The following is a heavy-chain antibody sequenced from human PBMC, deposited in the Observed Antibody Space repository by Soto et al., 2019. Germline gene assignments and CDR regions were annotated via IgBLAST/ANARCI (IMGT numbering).Heavy chain of an antibody. CDR3: VRLGYNSGRVIWFDP. CDR2: MSGSA. CDR1: GDSISTGTYF. D-gene: IGHD5-18*01. V-gene: IGHV4-39*01. Sequence: QLQLQESGPGLVKPSETLSLTCSVSGDSISTGTYFWGWIRQPPGKGLEWIGSMSGSAYYNPSLKSRVTIFVDTSNNQFSLRLTSVTAADTAVYYCVRLGYNSGRVIWFDPWGQGALVTVSS. J-gene: IGHJ5*02.